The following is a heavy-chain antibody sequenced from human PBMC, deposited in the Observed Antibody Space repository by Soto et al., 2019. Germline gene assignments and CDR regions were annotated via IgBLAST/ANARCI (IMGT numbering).Heavy chain of an antibody. Sequence: GGSLRLSCAASGFTFSSYGMHWVRQAPGKGLEWVAVIWYDGSNKYYADSVKGRFTISRDNSKNTLYLQMNSLRAEDTAVYYCARDIRYNWNDDTSPYYYYYYYGMDVWGQGTTVTVSS. CDR2: IWYDGSNK. CDR3: ARDIRYNWNDDTSPYYYYYYYGMDV. D-gene: IGHD1-1*01. CDR1: GFTFSSYG. J-gene: IGHJ6*02. V-gene: IGHV3-33*01.